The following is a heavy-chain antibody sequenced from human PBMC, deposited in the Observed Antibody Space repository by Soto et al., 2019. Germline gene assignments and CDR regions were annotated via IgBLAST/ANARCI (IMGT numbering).Heavy chain of an antibody. Sequence: SETLSLTCAVYGGSFSGYYWSWIRQPPGKGLEWIGEINHSGSTNYNPSLKSRVTISVDTSKNQFSLKLSSVTAADTAVYYCARGSTIFGVVSSYYYYYYMDVWGKGTTVTVSS. CDR2: INHSGST. CDR3: ARGSTIFGVVSSYYYYYYMDV. D-gene: IGHD3-3*01. V-gene: IGHV4-34*01. J-gene: IGHJ6*03. CDR1: GGSFSGYY.